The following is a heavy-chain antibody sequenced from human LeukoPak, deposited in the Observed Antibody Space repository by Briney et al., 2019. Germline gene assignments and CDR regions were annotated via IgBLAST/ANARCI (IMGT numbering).Heavy chain of an antibody. Sequence: PSETLSLTCTVSGASISPYYWSWIRQPPGRGLEWIGYIYYSGSTNYNPSLESRVTISVDTSKNQFSLKLSSVTAADTAVYYCARHDFWSGYNMDVWGKGTTVTVSS. V-gene: IGHV4-59*01. CDR3: ARHDFWSGYNMDV. CDR2: IYYSGST. J-gene: IGHJ6*03. CDR1: GASISPYY. D-gene: IGHD3-3*01.